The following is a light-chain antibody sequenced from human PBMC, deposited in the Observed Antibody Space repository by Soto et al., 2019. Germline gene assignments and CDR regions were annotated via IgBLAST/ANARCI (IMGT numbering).Light chain of an antibody. CDR2: DAS. Sequence: EIVLTQSPATLSLSPGERATLSCRASQSVSSYLAWYQQKPGQAPRLLIYDASNRATGIPARFSGSGSGTDFPLTTSSLEPEDFPVYYGQKRSNWPPITFGQGTRLEIK. V-gene: IGKV3-11*01. CDR3: QKRSNWPPIT. J-gene: IGKJ5*01. CDR1: QSVSSY.